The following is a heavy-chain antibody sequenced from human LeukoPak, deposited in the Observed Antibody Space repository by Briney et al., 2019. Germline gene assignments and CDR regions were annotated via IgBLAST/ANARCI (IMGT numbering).Heavy chain of an antibody. J-gene: IGHJ5*02. CDR3: ASEAAGTIYWFDP. CDR2: IYTSGST. Sequence: SETLSLTCTVSGGSISSYYWSWIRQPAGKGLEWIGRIYTSGSTNYNPSLNSRVTMSVDTCKNQFSLKLSSVTAADTAVYYCASEAAGTIYWFDPWGQGTLVTVSS. CDR1: GGSISSYY. D-gene: IGHD6-13*01. V-gene: IGHV4-4*07.